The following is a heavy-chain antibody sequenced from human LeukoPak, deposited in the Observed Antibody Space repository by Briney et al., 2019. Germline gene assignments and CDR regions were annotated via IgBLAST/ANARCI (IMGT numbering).Heavy chain of an antibody. Sequence: PGGSLRLSCAASGFTFSSYWMSWVRQAPGKGLEWVANIKEDGSEKYYVDSVKGRFTISRDNSKNTLYLQMNSLRAEDTAVYYCAKNKQGVVVVAATSLDAAFDIWGQGTMVTVSS. CDR3: AKNKQGVVVVAATSLDAAFDI. CDR1: GFTFSSYW. CDR2: IKEDGSEK. V-gene: IGHV3-7*01. D-gene: IGHD2-15*01. J-gene: IGHJ3*02.